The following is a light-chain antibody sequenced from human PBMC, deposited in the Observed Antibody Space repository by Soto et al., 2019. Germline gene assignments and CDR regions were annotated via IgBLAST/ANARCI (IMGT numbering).Light chain of an antibody. V-gene: IGLV2-14*01. CDR3: SSYTTSSTYV. CDR2: DVT. CDR1: SSDIGAYNF. Sequence: ALTQPASVSGSPGQSITISCTGSSSDIGAYNFATWYQQHPDKAPKLMVFDVTNRPSGVSDRFSGSKSGNTASLTISGLQAEDEAEYYCSSYTTSSTYVFGTGTKVTVL. J-gene: IGLJ1*01.